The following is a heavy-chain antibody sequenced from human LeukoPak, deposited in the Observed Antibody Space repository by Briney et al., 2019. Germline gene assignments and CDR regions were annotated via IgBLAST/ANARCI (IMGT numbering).Heavy chain of an antibody. D-gene: IGHD6-13*01. CDR3: ARAGGIAAAGMYYYTMDV. J-gene: IGHJ6*02. Sequence: PGGSLRLSCAASGFTLSTYGMHWVRQAPGKGLEWVAVMWYDGSKKYYADSVKGRFTISRDNSMHTLYLQMNSLRAEDTAVYYCARAGGIAAAGMYYYTMDVWGQGTTVTVSS. CDR2: MWYDGSKK. CDR1: GFTLSTYG. V-gene: IGHV3-33*01.